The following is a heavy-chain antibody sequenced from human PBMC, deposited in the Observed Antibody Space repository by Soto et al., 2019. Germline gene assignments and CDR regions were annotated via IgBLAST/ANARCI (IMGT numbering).Heavy chain of an antibody. CDR2: FYYTGSS. Sequence: PSETLSLTCTVSGGSISGYYWSWIRQPPGQGLEWIGYFYYTGSSNYNPSLQSRVTISADTSKNSVYLEMDSLRAEDTALYYCARDVDADFRTDFDYWGRGTLVTV. CDR1: GGSISGYY. CDR3: ARDVDADFRTDFDY. V-gene: IGHV4-59*12. D-gene: IGHD4-17*01. J-gene: IGHJ4*02.